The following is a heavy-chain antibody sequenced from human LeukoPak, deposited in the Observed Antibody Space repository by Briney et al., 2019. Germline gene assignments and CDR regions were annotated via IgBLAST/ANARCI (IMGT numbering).Heavy chain of an antibody. J-gene: IGHJ6*02. V-gene: IGHV1-3*01. CDR1: GYTFTSYA. Sequence: ASVKVPCKASGYTFTSYAMHWVRQAPGQRLEWMGWINAGNGNTKYSQKFQGRVTITRDTSASTAYMELSSLRSEDTAVYYCARGDPWSGPYYYYGMDVWGQGTTVTVSS. D-gene: IGHD3-3*01. CDR2: INAGNGNT. CDR3: ARGDPWSGPYYYYGMDV.